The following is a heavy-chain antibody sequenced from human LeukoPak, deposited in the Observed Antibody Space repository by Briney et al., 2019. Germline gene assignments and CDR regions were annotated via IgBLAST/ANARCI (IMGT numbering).Heavy chain of an antibody. D-gene: IGHD6-19*01. CDR2: IWYDGSNK. CDR1: GFTFSSYG. V-gene: IGHV3-33*01. J-gene: IGHJ6*02. CDR3: ARGIAVAGYYYYGMDV. Sequence: GRSLRLSCAASGFTFSSYGMHWVRQAPGKGLEWVAVIWYDGSNKYYADSVKGRFTISRDNSKNTLYLQMNSLRAEDTAAYYCARGIAVAGYYYYGMDVWGQGTTVTVSS.